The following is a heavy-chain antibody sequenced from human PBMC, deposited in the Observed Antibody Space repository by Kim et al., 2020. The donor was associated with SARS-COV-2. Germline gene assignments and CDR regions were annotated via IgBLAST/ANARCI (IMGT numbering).Heavy chain of an antibody. CDR3: AKSGIAARRLDLFDY. CDR1: GFTFSSYA. CDR2: ISGSGGST. D-gene: IGHD6-6*01. J-gene: IGHJ4*02. V-gene: IGHV3-23*01. Sequence: GGSLRLSCAASGFTFSSYAMSWVRQAPGKGLEWVSVISGSGGSTYYADSVKGRFTISRDNSKNTLYLQMNSLRAEDTAVYYCAKSGIAARRLDLFDYWGQGTLVTVSS.